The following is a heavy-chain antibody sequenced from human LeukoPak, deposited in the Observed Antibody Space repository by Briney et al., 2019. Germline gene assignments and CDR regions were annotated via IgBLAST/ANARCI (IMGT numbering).Heavy chain of an antibody. D-gene: IGHD4-17*01. Sequence: SGTLSLTCADSGDSISSNYCWRWVRQFPGKGLEWIGEVYRRGSTSYNPSLKSRVVISIDKSKNQYSLNLNSVTAADTAMYYCGRHAYGDSSAAFDIWGQGTMVIVSS. V-gene: IGHV4-4*02. CDR2: VYRRGST. CDR1: GDSISSNYC. J-gene: IGHJ3*02. CDR3: GRHAYGDSSAAFDI.